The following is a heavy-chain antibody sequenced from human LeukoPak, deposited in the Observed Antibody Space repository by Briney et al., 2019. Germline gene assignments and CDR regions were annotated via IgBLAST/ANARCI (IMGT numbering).Heavy chain of an antibody. CDR1: GGSISSFY. CDR2: ISYSGST. V-gene: IGHV4-59*12. Sequence: SETLSLTCTVSGGSISSFYWSWIRQPPGKGLEWIGYISYSGSTNYNPSLKSRVTISVDTSKNQFSLQLNSVTPEDTAVYYCARAQPSGVGNWFDPWGQGTLVTVSS. CDR3: ARAQPSGVGNWFDP. D-gene: IGHD1-14*01. J-gene: IGHJ5*02.